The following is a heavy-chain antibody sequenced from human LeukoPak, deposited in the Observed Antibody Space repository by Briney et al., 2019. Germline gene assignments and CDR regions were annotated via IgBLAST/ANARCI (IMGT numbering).Heavy chain of an antibody. V-gene: IGHV3-21*01. D-gene: IGHD1-1*01. CDR3: ARAAGQTYYYGMNV. CDR1: GFTFSSYS. J-gene: IGHJ6*02. CDR2: ISSSSSYI. Sequence: GGSLRLSCAASGFTFSSYSMNWVRQAPGKGLEWVSSISSSSSYIYYADSVKGRFTISRDNTKNSLYLQMNSLRAEDTAVYYCARAAGQTYYYGMNVWGQGTTVTVSS.